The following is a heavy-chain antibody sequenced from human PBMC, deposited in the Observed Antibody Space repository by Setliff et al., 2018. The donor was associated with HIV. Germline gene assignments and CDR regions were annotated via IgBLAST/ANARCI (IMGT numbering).Heavy chain of an antibody. CDR2: ISYIGTT. J-gene: IGHJ3*02. D-gene: IGHD3-16*01. CDR3: ARVVLLEPLTPGGTFDI. CDR1: GVSVSRDGYY. V-gene: IGHV4-31*03. Sequence: PSETLSLTCTVSGVSVSRDGYYWSWIRQLPGKDLEWIAFISYIGTTFYYPSLKSRLTISRVPAKSQFSLKLSSVTAADTAVYYCARVVLLEPLTPGGTFDIWGQGTTVTVSS.